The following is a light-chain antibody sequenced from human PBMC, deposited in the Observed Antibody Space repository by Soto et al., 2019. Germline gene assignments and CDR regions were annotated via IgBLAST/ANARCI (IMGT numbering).Light chain of an antibody. J-gene: IGKJ4*01. CDR3: QQYNNWPALT. CDR2: GAS. V-gene: IGKV3-15*01. CDR1: QSVSSN. Sequence: EIVMTQSPATLYLSPGERATLSCSASQSVSSNLAWYQQKPGQAPRLLIYGASTRATGIQARFSGSGSGTEFTLTISSLHSEDFAVYYCQQYNNWPALTFGGGTKVEIK.